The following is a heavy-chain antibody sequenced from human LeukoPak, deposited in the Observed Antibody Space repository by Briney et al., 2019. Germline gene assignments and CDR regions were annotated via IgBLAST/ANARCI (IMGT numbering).Heavy chain of an antibody. D-gene: IGHD3-22*01. Sequence: GGSLGLSCAAAGFTFSSYWMSWVRQAPGKGPEWVANIKQDGSDKYYVDSVRGRFTISRDNAKNSLYLQMNSLRAEDTAVYYCTRAITMIDDAFDMWGQGTMVTVSS. CDR3: TRAITMIDDAFDM. CDR1: GFTFSSYW. J-gene: IGHJ3*02. CDR2: IKQDGSDK. V-gene: IGHV3-7*01.